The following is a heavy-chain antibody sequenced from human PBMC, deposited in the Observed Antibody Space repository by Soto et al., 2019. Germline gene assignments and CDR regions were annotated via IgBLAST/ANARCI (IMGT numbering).Heavy chain of an antibody. CDR1: GFTFSSYG. D-gene: IGHD3-22*01. V-gene: IGHV3-30*18. J-gene: IGHJ4*02. Sequence: QVQLVESGGGVVQPGRSLRLSCAASGFTFSSYGMHWVRQAPGKGLEWVAVISYDGSNKYYADSVKGRFTISRDNSKNTLYLQMNSLRAEDMAVYYCAKDYDSSGYPPYYFDYWGQGTLVTVSS. CDR2: ISYDGSNK. CDR3: AKDYDSSGYPPYYFDY.